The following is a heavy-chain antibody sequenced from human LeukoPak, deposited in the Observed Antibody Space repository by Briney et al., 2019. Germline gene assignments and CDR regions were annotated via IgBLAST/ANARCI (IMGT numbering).Heavy chain of an antibody. J-gene: IGHJ4*02. V-gene: IGHV4-59*01. Sequence: SETLSLTCTVSSDSISTNYWCWIRQPPGQGLEWIGYTSYSGNANYNPSLKSRVTISIDTSNNQFSLRLNSVSAADTAVYYCARTVYSSSWYKWAYFDYWGQGTLVTVSS. CDR1: SDSISTNY. D-gene: IGHD6-13*01. CDR3: ARTVYSSSWYKWAYFDY. CDR2: TSYSGNA.